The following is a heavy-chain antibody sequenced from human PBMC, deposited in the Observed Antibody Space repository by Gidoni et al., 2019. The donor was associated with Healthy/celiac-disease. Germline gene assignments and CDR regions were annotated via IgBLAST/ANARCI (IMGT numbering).Heavy chain of an antibody. CDR2: IYYSGST. J-gene: IGHJ6*03. Sequence: QVQLQESGPGLVKPSETLSLTCTVSGGSISSYYWSWIRQPPGKGLEWIGYIYYSGSTNYNPSLKSRVTISVDTSKNQFSLKLSSVTAADTAVYYCARVGKQWLAKYYMDVWGKGTTVTVSS. D-gene: IGHD6-19*01. CDR3: ARVGKQWLAKYYMDV. V-gene: IGHV4-59*01. CDR1: GGSISSYY.